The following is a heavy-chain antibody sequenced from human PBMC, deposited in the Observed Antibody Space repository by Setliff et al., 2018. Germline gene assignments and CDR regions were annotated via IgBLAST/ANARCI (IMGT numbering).Heavy chain of an antibody. CDR2: ISGSGGST. D-gene: IGHD3-10*01. Sequence: GSLRLSCAASGFTFSSYAMSWVRQAPGKGLEWVSAISGSGGSTYYADSVKGRFTISRDNSKNTLYLQMNSLRAEDTAVYYCAKNGFGGVALGVNNWFDPWGQGTLVTVSS. J-gene: IGHJ5*02. V-gene: IGHV3-23*01. CDR1: GFTFSSYA. CDR3: AKNGFGGVALGVNNWFDP.